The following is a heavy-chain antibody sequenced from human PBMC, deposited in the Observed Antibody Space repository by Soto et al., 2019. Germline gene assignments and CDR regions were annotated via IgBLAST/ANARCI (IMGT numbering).Heavy chain of an antibody. D-gene: IGHD6-13*01. CDR2: ISYDGSNK. V-gene: IGHV3-30-3*01. J-gene: IGHJ4*02. Sequence: QVQLVESGGGVVQPGRSLRLSCAASGFTFSSYAMHWVRQAPGKGLEWVAVISYDGSNKYYADSVKGRFTISRDNSKNTLYLQMNSLRADDTAVYYCARGDPAAAGRGPDYWGQGTLVTVSS. CDR3: ARGDPAAAGRGPDY. CDR1: GFTFSSYA.